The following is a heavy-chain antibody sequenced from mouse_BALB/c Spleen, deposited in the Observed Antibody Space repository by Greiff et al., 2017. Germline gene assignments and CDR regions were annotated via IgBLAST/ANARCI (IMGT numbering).Heavy chain of an antibody. J-gene: IGHJ2*01. CDR2: INPDSSTI. CDR1: GYAFTRYW. Sequence: EVQLQQPGAGLVLPGASVKMSCAASGYAFTRYWMRWVRQAPGKGLEWIGAINPDSSTINYTPYLKDKATITGDNANNTVYLQLSKVRSEDTAVYYCARAGYYCGLDYWGQGTTVTVSS. V-gene: IGHV4-1*02. CDR3: ARAGYYCGLDY. D-gene: IGHD1-1*01.